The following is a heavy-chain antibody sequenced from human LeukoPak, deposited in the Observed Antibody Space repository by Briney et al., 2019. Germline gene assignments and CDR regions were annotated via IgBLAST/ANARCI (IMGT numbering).Heavy chain of an antibody. V-gene: IGHV3-64*01. CDR2: ISSNGGST. Sequence: GGSLRLSCAASGFTFRSYTMHWVRQAPGKGLEYVSAISSNGGSTYYANSVKGRFTISRDNSKNTLYLQMGSLRADDMAVYYCARDGRVAGLGYWGQGTLVTVSS. CDR3: ARDGRVAGLGY. J-gene: IGHJ4*02. CDR1: GFTFRSYT. D-gene: IGHD2-15*01.